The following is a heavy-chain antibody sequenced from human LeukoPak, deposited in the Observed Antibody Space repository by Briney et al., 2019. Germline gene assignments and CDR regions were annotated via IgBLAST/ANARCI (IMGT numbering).Heavy chain of an antibody. V-gene: IGHV3-66*01. J-gene: IGHJ5*01. CDR1: GFSFRGYW. Sequence: GGSLRLSCAASGFSFRGYWMSWVRQAPGKGLEWLSVIYGGNSTYYAVSVKGRFTISRDTSKNTLYLQMNSLTVEDTAVYYCAKGGYSGHEFDFWGQGALVTVSS. CDR2: IYGGNST. D-gene: IGHD5-12*01. CDR3: AKGGYSGHEFDF.